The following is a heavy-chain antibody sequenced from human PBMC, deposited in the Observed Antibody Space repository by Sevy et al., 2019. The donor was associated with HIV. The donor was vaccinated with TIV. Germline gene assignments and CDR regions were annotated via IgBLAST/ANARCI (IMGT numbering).Heavy chain of an antibody. Sequence: GGSLRLSCAVSGFSFSHYAFHWVRQAPGKGLEWVSLISYDGTYKYYADSVKGRFTISRDNSKNTLYLQMNSLRGNDTAVYYCARVAVSYCTNDCYHRFDYWGPGALVTFSS. J-gene: IGHJ4*02. D-gene: IGHD2-8*01. CDR1: GFSFSHYA. CDR3: ARVAVSYCTNDCYHRFDY. V-gene: IGHV3-30-3*01. CDR2: ISYDGTYK.